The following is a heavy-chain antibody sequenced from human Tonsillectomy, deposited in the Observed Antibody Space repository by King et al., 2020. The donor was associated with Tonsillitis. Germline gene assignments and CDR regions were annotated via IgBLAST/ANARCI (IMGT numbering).Heavy chain of an antibody. Sequence: VQLVESGGGLVQPGGSLKLSCAASGFTFSGSGMHWVRQASGKGLEWVGRIRGKANSYATAYAASVKGRFTISRDDSKNTAYLQMNSLKTEDTAVYYCTRGRFEILTSFNDYWGQGTLVSVSS. CDR2: IRGKANSYAT. D-gene: IGHD3-9*01. CDR3: TRGRFEILTSFNDY. J-gene: IGHJ4*02. CDR1: GFTFSGSG. V-gene: IGHV3-73*02.